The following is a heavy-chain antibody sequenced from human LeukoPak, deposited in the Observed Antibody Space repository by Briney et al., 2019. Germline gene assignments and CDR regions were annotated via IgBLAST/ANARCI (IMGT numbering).Heavy chain of an antibody. D-gene: IGHD1-7*01. CDR3: ARGLGTTNFDY. J-gene: IGHJ4*02. CDR2: IYYSGTT. V-gene: IGHV4-59*08. CDR1: GGSISSYY. Sequence: SETLSLTCTVSGGSISSYYWSWIRQPPGKGLEWIGYIYYSGTTHYNPSLKSRVTISLDTSKNQFSLRLSFVTAADTALYFCARGLGTTNFDYWGQGTLVTVSS.